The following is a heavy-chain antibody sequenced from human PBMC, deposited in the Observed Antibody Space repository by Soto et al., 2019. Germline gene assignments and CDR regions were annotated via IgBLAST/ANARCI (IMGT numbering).Heavy chain of an antibody. CDR1: GGSISIGGYS. CDR2: IYHSGST. D-gene: IGHD5-12*01. CDR3: AGGPGVARNY. V-gene: IGHV4-30-2*01. Sequence: PSETLSLTCAVSGGSISIGGYSWSWIRHPPGKGLEWIGYIYHSGSTYYNPSLKSRVTISVDRSKNQFSLKLSSVTAADTAVYYCAGGPGVARNYWGQGTLVTVSS. J-gene: IGHJ4*02.